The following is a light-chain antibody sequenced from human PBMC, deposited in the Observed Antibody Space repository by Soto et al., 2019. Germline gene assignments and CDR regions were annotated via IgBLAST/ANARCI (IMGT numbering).Light chain of an antibody. CDR1: QGISSY. CDR2: AAS. Sequence: DIQLTQSPSFLSASVGDRVTITCRASQGISSYLAWYQQKPGKAPKLLIYAASTLQSVVPSRFSGSGSGTAFTLTTSSLQPEDFATYYCQQLNSYPLTCGGGTKVEIK. V-gene: IGKV1-9*01. J-gene: IGKJ4*02. CDR3: QQLNSYPLT.